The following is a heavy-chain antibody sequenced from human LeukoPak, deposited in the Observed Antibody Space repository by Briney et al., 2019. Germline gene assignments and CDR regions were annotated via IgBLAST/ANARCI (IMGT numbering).Heavy chain of an antibody. J-gene: IGHJ6*02. CDR1: GFTFGDYA. V-gene: IGHV3-49*03. Sequence: GGSPRLSCTASGFTFGDYAMSWFRQAPGKGLEWVGFIRSKAYGGTTEYAASVKGRFTISRDDSKSIAYLQMNSLKTEDTAVYYCTRDGADIAAAGPYYYYYYGMDVWGQGTTVIVSS. D-gene: IGHD6-13*01. CDR2: IRSKAYGGTT. CDR3: TRDGADIAAAGPYYYYYYGMDV.